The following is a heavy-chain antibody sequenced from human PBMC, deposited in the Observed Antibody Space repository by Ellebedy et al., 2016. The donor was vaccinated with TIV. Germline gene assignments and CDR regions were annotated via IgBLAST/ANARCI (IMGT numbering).Heavy chain of an antibody. Sequence: PGGSLRLSCAASGFTFSGYWMHWVRQAPGKGLAWVSRINNDGSTTTNADSVKGRFTISRDNAKNTLYLQMNSLRADDTAVYYCARGSSSGWYPNWLDPWGQGTLVTVSS. CDR1: GFTFSGYW. CDR2: INNDGSTT. V-gene: IGHV3-74*01. D-gene: IGHD6-19*01. CDR3: ARGSSSGWYPNWLDP. J-gene: IGHJ5*02.